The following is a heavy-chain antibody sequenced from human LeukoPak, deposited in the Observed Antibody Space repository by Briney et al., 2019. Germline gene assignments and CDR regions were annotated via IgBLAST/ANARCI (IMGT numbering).Heavy chain of an antibody. Sequence: PGGSLRLSCAVSGITLSNYGMSWVRQAPGKGLEWVAGLSGSGGGTNYADSVKGRFTISRDNAKNTLYLQMNSLRAEDPAVYFCAKRGVVIRVILVGFHKEAYYFDSWGQGALVTVSS. CDR2: LSGSGGGT. D-gene: IGHD3-10*01. J-gene: IGHJ4*02. V-gene: IGHV3-23*01. CDR3: AKRGVVIRVILVGFHKEAYYFDS. CDR1: GITLSNYG.